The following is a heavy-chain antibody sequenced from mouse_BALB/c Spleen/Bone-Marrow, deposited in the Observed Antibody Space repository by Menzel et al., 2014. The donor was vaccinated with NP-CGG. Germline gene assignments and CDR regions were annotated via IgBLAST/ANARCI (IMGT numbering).Heavy chain of an antibody. CDR2: ISTYSGYT. CDR3: ARGSSPYYYAMDY. J-gene: IGHJ4*01. D-gene: IGHD1-1*01. Sequence: VQLQQSGPELVRPGVSVKISCKGSGYTFTDYAMHWVKQSHAKSLEWIGVISTYSGYTNYNQKFKGKATMTVDKSSSTAYMELARLTSEDSAIYYCARGSSPYYYAMDYWGQGTSVTVSS. CDR1: GYTFTDYA. V-gene: IGHV1-67*01.